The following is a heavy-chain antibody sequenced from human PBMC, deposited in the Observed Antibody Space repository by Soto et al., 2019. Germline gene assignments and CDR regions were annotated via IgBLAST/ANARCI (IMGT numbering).Heavy chain of an antibody. D-gene: IGHD3-10*01. CDR1: GFTFSNYG. CDR2: ISYDGSNK. CDR3: APPPAPMVDY. V-gene: IGHV3-30*03. Sequence: PGGSLRLSCAASGFTFSNYGMHWVRQAPGKGLEWVAVISYDGSNKYYADSVKGRFTISRDNSKNTLYLQMNSLRAEDTAVYYCAPPPAPMVDYWGQGTLVTVSS. J-gene: IGHJ4*02.